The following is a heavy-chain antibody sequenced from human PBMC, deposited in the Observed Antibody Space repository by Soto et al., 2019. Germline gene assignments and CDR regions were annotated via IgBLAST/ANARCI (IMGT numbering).Heavy chain of an antibody. V-gene: IGHV1-69*02. CDR1: GGTFSSYT. CDR2: IIPILGIA. D-gene: IGHD3-16*02. J-gene: IGHJ6*03. CDR3: ARAGHLRELSSLGYYYYYMDV. Sequence: QVQLVQSGAEVKKPGSSVKVSCTASGGTFSSYTISWVRQAPGQGLEWMGRIIPILGIANYAQKFQGRVTITADKSTSTAYMEPSSLRSEDTAVYYCARAGHLRELSSLGYYYYYMDVWGKGTTVTVSS.